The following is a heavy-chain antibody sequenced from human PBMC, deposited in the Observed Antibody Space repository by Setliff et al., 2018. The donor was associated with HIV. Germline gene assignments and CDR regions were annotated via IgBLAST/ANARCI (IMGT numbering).Heavy chain of an antibody. CDR2: INHSGST. J-gene: IGHJ3*02. D-gene: IGHD2-15*01. CDR1: GGSFSGYS. CDR3: ARFPLLHKNAFDI. Sequence: PSETLSLTCAVYGGSFSGYSWTWIRQPPGKGLEWIGEINHSGSTKYNPSLKSRVTLSVDTSKNQFSLNLSSVTAADTAVYYCARFPLLHKNAFDIWGQGTMVTVSS. V-gene: IGHV4-34*01.